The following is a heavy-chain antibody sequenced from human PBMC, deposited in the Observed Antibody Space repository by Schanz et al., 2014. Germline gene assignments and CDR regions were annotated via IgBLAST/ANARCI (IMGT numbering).Heavy chain of an antibody. CDR3: LAPDYGMDV. J-gene: IGHJ6*02. CDR1: GFTFSDYW. CDR2: IKHDGSVK. Sequence: EVQLMESGGGLVKPGGSLRLSCTASGFTFSDYWMSWVRQAPGKGPEWVANIKHDGSVKDYVDSVEGRFTISRDNSKNTLYLQMNSLRAEDTAVYYCLAPDYGMDVWGQGTTVTVSS. V-gene: IGHV3-7*02.